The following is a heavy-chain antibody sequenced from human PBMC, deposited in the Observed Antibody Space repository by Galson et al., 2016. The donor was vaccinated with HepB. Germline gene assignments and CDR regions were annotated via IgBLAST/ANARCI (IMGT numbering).Heavy chain of an antibody. CDR1: GITFSTHA. CDR3: AKVVSYCSGGGCYYRDFGLDV. V-gene: IGHV3-23*01. CDR2: ISGNGVRT. D-gene: IGHD2-15*01. J-gene: IGHJ6*02. Sequence: SLRLSCAASGITFSTHAMNWVRQAPGKGLEWVSVISGNGVRTYYADSVKGRFTISRDNSKNTVYLEMKSLRAEDTATYYCAKVVSYCSGGGCYYRDFGLDVWGQGTTVIVSS.